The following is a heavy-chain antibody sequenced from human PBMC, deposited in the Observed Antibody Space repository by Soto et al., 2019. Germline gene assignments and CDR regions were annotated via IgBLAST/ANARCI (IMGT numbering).Heavy chain of an antibody. D-gene: IGHD3-10*01. CDR2: TWYDRSNE. Sequence: PGGSLRLSCAASGFTFNSYGMHLVRQAPGKGLEWVALTWYDRSNEDDADSVKGRFTISRXNSKNTLYLQMNRLRAEDTAVYYCARDMLRYYASGTYLPPYDMDFWGQGTTVTVSS. V-gene: IGHV3-33*01. CDR1: GFTFNSYG. J-gene: IGHJ6*01. CDR3: ARDMLRYYASGTYLPPYDMDF.